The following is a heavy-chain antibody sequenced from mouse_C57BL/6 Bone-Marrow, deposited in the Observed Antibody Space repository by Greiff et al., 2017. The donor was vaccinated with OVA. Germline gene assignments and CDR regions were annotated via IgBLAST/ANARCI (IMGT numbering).Heavy chain of an antibody. J-gene: IGHJ2*01. CDR2: FHPYNDDT. V-gene: IGHV1-47*01. D-gene: IGHD1-1*01. Sequence: VQRVESGAELVKPGASVKMSCKASGYTFTTYPIEWMKQNHGKSLEWIGNFHPYNDDTKYNEKFKGKATLTVEKSSSTVYLELSRLTSDDSAVYYCARGHYGSSSYYFDYWGQGTTLTVSS. CDR3: ARGHYGSSSYYFDY. CDR1: GYTFTTYP.